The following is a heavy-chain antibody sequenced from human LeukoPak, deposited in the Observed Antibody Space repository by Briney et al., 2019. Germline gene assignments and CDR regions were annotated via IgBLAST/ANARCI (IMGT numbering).Heavy chain of an antibody. CDR3: ARVPTGVVNNWFDP. D-gene: IGHD3-3*01. Sequence: ASVKVSCKASGYTFSRYGISWVRQAPGQGLEWMGWINTYNGNTNYGQKFQGRVTMTTDTSTSTAYMELRSLRSDDTAVYYCARVPTGVVNNWFDPWGQGTLVTVSS. CDR1: GYTFSRYG. J-gene: IGHJ5*02. CDR2: INTYNGNT. V-gene: IGHV1-18*01.